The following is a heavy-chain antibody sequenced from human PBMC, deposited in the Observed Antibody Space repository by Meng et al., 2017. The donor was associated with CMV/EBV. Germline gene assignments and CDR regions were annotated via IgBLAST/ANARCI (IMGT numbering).Heavy chain of an antibody. V-gene: IGHV3-21*01. Sequence: GESLKISGAASGFTFSSHSMNWVRQAPGKGLEWVSSITTGSSHMYYADSVKGRFTISRDNAKKPLYLQMNSLRAEDTAVYYCARDQWREIDYWGQGTLVTVSS. CDR2: ITTGSSHM. D-gene: IGHD6-19*01. CDR1: GFTFSSHS. CDR3: ARDQWREIDY. J-gene: IGHJ4*02.